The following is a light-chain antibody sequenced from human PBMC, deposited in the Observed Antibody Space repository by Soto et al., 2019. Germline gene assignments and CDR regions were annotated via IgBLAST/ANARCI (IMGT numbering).Light chain of an antibody. CDR2: TAS. V-gene: IGKV1-39*01. CDR1: QSISNR. Sequence: EIEVTQTTSSLSAYVGDRVTITFRASQSISNRLNWYQQQPGKAPKLLIYTASSLESGVPSRFSGSGSGTDFTLTINSLQPDDFATYYCQQYSSYWPFGQG. CDR3: QQYSSYWP. J-gene: IGKJ1*01.